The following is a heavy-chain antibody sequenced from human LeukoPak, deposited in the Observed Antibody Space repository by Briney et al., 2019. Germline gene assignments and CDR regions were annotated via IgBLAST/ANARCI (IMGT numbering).Heavy chain of an antibody. J-gene: IGHJ6*03. V-gene: IGHV6-1*01. CDR1: GDSVSSNSAA. CDR3: AREGAAAGYYYYYMDI. Sequence: QTLSLTCAISGDSVSSNSAAWNWIRQSPSRGLEWLGRTYYRSKWYNDYAVSVKSRITINPDTSKNQFSLQLNSVTPEDTAVYYCAREGAAAGYYYYYMDIWGKGTTVTVSS. CDR2: TYYRSKWYN. D-gene: IGHD6-13*01.